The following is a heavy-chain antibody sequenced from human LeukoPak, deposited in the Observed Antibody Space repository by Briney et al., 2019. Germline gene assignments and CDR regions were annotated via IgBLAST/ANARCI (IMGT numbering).Heavy chain of an antibody. CDR2: INAGNSNT. Sequence: GASVKVSCKASGYIFTSYAIHWVRQAPGQGLEWMGWINAGNSNTKHSQKLQGRVTITRDTSASAAYMELSSLRSEDTAVYYCARGKRNSDYDYFDYWGQGTLVTVSS. J-gene: IGHJ4*02. V-gene: IGHV1-3*01. CDR3: ARGKRNSDYDYFDY. CDR1: GYIFTSYA. D-gene: IGHD5-12*01.